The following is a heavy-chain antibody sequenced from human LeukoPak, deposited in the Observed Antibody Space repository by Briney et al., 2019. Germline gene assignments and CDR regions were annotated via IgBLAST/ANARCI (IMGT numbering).Heavy chain of an antibody. V-gene: IGHV3-23*01. CDR2: ISGSGGST. CDR3: AKAGGFSGSYD. D-gene: IGHD1-26*01. CDR1: GFIFSSYA. Sequence: GGSLRLSCAASGFIFSSYAMSWVRQAPGKGLEWVSGISGSGGSTYYADSVKGRFTISRDNSKNTLYLQMNSLRAEDTAVYYCAKAGGFSGSYDWGQGTLVTVSS. J-gene: IGHJ4*02.